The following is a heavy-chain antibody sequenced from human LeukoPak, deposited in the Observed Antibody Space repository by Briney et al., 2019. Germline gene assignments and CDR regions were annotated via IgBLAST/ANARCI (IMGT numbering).Heavy chain of an antibody. CDR3: ARGIAAAVIDY. Sequence: QPGRSLRLSCAASGFTFDDYAMHWVRQAPGKGLEWVSGISWNSGSIGYADSVKGRFTISRDNAKNSLYLQMNSLRAEDMALYYCARGIAAAVIDYWGQGTLVTASS. CDR1: GFTFDDYA. V-gene: IGHV3-9*03. CDR2: ISWNSGSI. D-gene: IGHD6-13*01. J-gene: IGHJ4*02.